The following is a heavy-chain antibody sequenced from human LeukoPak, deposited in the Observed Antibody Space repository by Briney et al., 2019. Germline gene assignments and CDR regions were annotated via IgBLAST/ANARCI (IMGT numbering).Heavy chain of an antibody. D-gene: IGHD5-18*01. CDR1: GGSISSYY. J-gene: IGHJ4*02. V-gene: IGHV4-4*07. Sequence: SETLSLTCTVSGGSISSYYWSWIRQPAGKGLEWIGRIYTSGSTYYNPSLKSRVTISVDTSKNQFSLKLSSVTAADTAVYYCYYSYGYKTFDYWGQGTLVTVSS. CDR3: YYSYGYKTFDY. CDR2: IYTSGST.